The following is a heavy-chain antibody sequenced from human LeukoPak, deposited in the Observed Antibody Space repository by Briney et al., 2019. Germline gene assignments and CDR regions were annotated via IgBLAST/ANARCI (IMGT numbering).Heavy chain of an antibody. CDR1: GFTFNSCE. D-gene: IGHD5-18*01. J-gene: IGHJ4*02. CDR3: ARETSSYGYFDY. V-gene: IGHV3-48*03. CDR2: ISSSGRTI. Sequence: GGSLRLSCAASGFTFNSCEMNWVRQAPGKGLEWVSYISSSGRTIYYADSVKGRFTISRDNAKNSLYLQMNSLRAEDTALYYCARETSSYGYFDYWGQGTLVTVSS.